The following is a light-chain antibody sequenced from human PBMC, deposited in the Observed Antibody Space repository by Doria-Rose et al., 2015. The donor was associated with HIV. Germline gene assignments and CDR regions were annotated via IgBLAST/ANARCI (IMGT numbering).Light chain of an antibody. V-gene: IGKV3-20*01. J-gene: IGKJ1*01. CDR2: DGS. Sequence: TQSPGTLSLSPGERATLSCRASQSFSSTYLAWYQQKPGQTPSLLIYDGSSRATGIPDRFSASGSGTDFTLTINRLEPEDFALYYCHQYGTSWTFGQGTKVEI. CDR3: HQYGTSWT. CDR1: QSFSSTY.